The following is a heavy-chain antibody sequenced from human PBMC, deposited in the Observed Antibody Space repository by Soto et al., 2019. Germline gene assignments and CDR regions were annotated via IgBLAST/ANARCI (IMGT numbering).Heavy chain of an antibody. Sequence: ASVKVSCKASGYTFTSYGISWVRQAPGQGLEWMGWISAYNGNTNYAQKLQGRVTMTTDTSTSTAYMELRSLRSDDTAVYYCARTNSATVTFPHTPSTDYWGQGTLVTVSS. CDR3: ARTNSATVTFPHTPSTDY. CDR1: GYTFTSYG. D-gene: IGHD4-17*01. V-gene: IGHV1-18*01. J-gene: IGHJ4*02. CDR2: ISAYNGNT.